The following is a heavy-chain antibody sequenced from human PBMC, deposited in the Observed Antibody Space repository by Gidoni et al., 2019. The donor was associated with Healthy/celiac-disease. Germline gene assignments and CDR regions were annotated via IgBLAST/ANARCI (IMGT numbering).Heavy chain of an antibody. CDR3: AKDNGYGDYGGVFDY. J-gene: IGHJ4*02. CDR2: ISWDGGST. V-gene: IGHV3-43*01. Sequence: EVQLVESGGVVVQPGGSLRLSCAASGFTFDDYTMHWVRQASGKGLEWVSLISWDGGSTYYADSVKGRFTISRDNSKNSLYLQMNSLRTEDTALYYCAKDNGYGDYGGVFDYWGQGTLVTVSS. D-gene: IGHD4-17*01. CDR1: GFTFDDYT.